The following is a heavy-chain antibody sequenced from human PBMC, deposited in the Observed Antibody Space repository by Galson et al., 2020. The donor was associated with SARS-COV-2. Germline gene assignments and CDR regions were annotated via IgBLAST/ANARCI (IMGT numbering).Heavy chain of an antibody. V-gene: IGHV4-39*07. Sequence: SETLSFTCSVSAGSISRSSLYRGWIRQPPGKGLEWIGSIYYTGSTYYNPSLKSRVTILVDTSKNVFSLKLSSVTAADTAVYFCARGITHFDSWGQGTLITVSS. D-gene: IGHD3-10*01. J-gene: IGHJ4*02. CDR2: IYYTGST. CDR1: AGSISRSSLY. CDR3: ARGITHFDS.